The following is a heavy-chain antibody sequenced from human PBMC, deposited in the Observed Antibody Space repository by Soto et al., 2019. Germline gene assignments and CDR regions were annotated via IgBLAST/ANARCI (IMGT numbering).Heavy chain of an antibody. J-gene: IGHJ2*01. V-gene: IGHV1-18*01. CDR3: ARCYCSVGSCYTCWHFDL. CDR1: GYTFNNYG. Sequence: QVQLVQSGAEVKKPGASVKVSCKASGYTFNNYGISWVRQAPGQGLEWMGWIGPYNGNTAHAQNFQGRVTMTTDTSTNTAYRELRSLRSDDTALYYCARCYCSVGSCYTCWHFDLWGRGTLVTVSS. D-gene: IGHD2-15*01. CDR2: IGPYNGNT.